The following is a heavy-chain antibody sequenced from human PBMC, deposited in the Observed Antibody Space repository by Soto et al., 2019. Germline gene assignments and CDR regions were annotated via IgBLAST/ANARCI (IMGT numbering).Heavy chain of an antibody. CDR2: TEESGGI. J-gene: IGHJ4*02. CDR1: GGSFSPYY. D-gene: IGHD3-16*01. V-gene: IGHV4-34*01. Sequence: QVQLQQWGTGLLKSSETLSLNCAVYGGSFSPYYWSWVRQPPGKGLEWIGETEESGGIYYNPSLKSRVTVSLDPSKKQFSLEVKSVTAADTAVYYCAIGRGGKNYLGQGTLVPVSS. CDR3: AIGRGGKNY.